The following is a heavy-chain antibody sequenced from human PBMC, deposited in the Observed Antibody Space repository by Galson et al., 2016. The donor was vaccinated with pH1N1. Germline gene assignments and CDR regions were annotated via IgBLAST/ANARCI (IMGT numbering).Heavy chain of an antibody. J-gene: IGHJ3*02. CDR2: IIGMFGTT. Sequence: SGGTFSSHAISWVRQAPGQGLEWMGGIIGMFGTTNYAQKFQGRVTITADEFTSTAYMELNNLRSEDTAVYYCARGSGYSGTYGNASDIWGQGTMVTVSS. CDR3: ARGSGYSGTYGNASDI. CDR1: GGTFSSHA. V-gene: IGHV1-69*01. D-gene: IGHD1-26*01.